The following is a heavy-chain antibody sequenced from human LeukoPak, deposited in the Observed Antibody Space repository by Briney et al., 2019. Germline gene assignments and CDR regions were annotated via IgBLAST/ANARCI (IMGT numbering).Heavy chain of an antibody. CDR2: ISYEGSNE. Sequence: PGGSLRLSCAASGFSFRSYAMRWVRQAPGKGLEWVALISYEGSNEYYADSVKGRFTISRDNSKTTLYLQMTTLRAEDTAVYYCAKDGIRYYYDSSGYYGDYWGQGTLVTVSS. D-gene: IGHD3-22*01. J-gene: IGHJ4*02. CDR3: AKDGIRYYYDSSGYYGDY. V-gene: IGHV3-30*18. CDR1: GFSFRSYA.